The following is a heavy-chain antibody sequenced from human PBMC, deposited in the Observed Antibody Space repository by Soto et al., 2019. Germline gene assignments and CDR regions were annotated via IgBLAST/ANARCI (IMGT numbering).Heavy chain of an antibody. D-gene: IGHD6-25*01. CDR1: GGSISSYY. Sequence: SETLSLTCTVSGGSISSYYWSWIRQPPGKGLEWIGYIYYSGSTNYNPSLKSRVTISVDTSKNQFSLKLSSVTAADTAVYYCGRLSGQGVFTIWGQGTLDPVSS. CDR3: GRLSGQGVFTI. CDR2: IYYSGST. J-gene: IGHJ3*02. V-gene: IGHV4-59*01.